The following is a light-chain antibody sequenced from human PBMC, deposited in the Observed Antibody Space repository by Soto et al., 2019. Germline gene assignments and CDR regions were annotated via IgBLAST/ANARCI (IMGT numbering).Light chain of an antibody. CDR2: AVS. Sequence: DIRMTQSPSTLSASVGDRVTITCRASQSTSHSLAWYQHKPGKAPELLISAVSTLHSGVPSRFSASGSLTDITLTISCLQSEDFATYYCQQYYSFPLTFGQGTKVDIK. V-gene: IGKV1-5*01. J-gene: IGKJ1*01. CDR3: QQYYSFPLT. CDR1: QSTSHS.